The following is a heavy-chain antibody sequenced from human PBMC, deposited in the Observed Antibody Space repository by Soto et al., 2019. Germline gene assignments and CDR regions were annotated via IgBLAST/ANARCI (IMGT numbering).Heavy chain of an antibody. J-gene: IGHJ4*02. D-gene: IGHD3-22*01. CDR3: ARQIYDSDTGPNLQYYFES. Sequence: PGESLKISCKGSGYSFAGYWITWVRQKPGKGLEWMGRIDPSDSQTYYSPSFRGHVTISVTKSITTVFLQWSSLRASDTAMYYCARQIYDSDTGPNLQYYFESWGQGNPVTVCS. V-gene: IGHV5-10-1*01. CDR1: GYSFAGYW. CDR2: IDPSDSQT.